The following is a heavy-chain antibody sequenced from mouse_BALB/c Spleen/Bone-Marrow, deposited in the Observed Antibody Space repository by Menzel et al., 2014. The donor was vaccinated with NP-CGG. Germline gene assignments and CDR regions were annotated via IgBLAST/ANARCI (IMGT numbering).Heavy chain of an antibody. CDR3: AKKWPYRYGSLGDGLDF. CDR2: ILPGSGRH. J-gene: IGHJ4*01. V-gene: IGHV1-9*01. D-gene: IGHD1-1*01. CDR1: GYTFSRYW. Sequence: VKLMESGLELMKPAASVKISSKTTGYTFSRYWIERVKQRPGHGLEWIGEILPGSGRHNCTEKFTGKATFTAATSSKTVYMQLSRLTSEDSAVYYWAKKWPYRYGSLGDGLDFWGHATPATISS.